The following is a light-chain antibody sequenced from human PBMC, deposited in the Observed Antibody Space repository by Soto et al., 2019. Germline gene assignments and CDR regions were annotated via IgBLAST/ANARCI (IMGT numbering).Light chain of an antibody. Sequence: EIVLTQSPATLSLSPGERATLSCRAIQSVSSYLAWYQQKPGQAPRLLIYGASTRATGIPARFSGSGSGTEFTLTISSLQSEDFAVYYCQQYNNWPLTWTFGQGTKVDIK. CDR2: GAS. V-gene: IGKV3-15*01. CDR1: QSVSSY. J-gene: IGKJ1*01. CDR3: QQYNNWPLTWT.